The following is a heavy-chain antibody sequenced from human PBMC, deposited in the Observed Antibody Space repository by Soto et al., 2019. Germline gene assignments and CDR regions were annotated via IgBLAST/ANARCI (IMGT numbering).Heavy chain of an antibody. J-gene: IGHJ6*03. D-gene: IGHD5-12*01. CDR1: GDTFTDYY. Sequence: VQLVQSGAEVKKPGASVKVSCKASGDTFTDYYMHWVRQAPGQGLEWMGWINPNSGVTKYAQKFRGWVTMTRDTSIRTVYMELSRLKSDDTAVYYCARESGGATATLDYYYFYMDVWGKGTTVTVSS. CDR2: INPNSGVT. CDR3: ARESGGATATLDYYYFYMDV. V-gene: IGHV1-2*04.